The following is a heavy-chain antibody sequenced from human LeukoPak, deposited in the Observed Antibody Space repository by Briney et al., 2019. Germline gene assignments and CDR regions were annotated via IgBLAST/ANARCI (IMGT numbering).Heavy chain of an antibody. V-gene: IGHV3-74*01. CDR2: IKEDGSTT. J-gene: IGHJ4*02. D-gene: IGHD6-19*01. CDR1: GFTFSLHW. CDR3: AKDRGWLVRSYYFDY. Sequence: PGGSLRLSCAASGFTFSLHWMHWVRQAPGKGLEWVSRIKEDGSTTNYADSVKGRFTISRDNAKNTLYLQMNSLRAEDTAVYYCAKDRGWLVRSYYFDYWGQGTLVTVSS.